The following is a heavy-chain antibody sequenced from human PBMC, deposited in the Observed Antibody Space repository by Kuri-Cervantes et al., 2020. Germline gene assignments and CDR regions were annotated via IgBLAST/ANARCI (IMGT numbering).Heavy chain of an antibody. D-gene: IGHD2-15*01. CDR3: ARATESRFCSGGSCYDY. CDR2: IYYSGST. V-gene: IGHV4-59*13. J-gene: IGHJ4*02. Sequence: SETLSLTCTVSGCSISSYYWSWIRQPPGKGLEWIGSIYYSGSTNYNPPLKSRVTISVDTSKNQFSLKLSSVTAADTAVYYCARATESRFCSGGSCYDYWGQGTLVTVSS. CDR1: GCSISSYY.